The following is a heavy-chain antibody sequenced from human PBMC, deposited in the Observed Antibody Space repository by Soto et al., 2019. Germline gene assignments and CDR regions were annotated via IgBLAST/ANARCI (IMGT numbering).Heavy chain of an antibody. CDR1: GGSISSYY. J-gene: IGHJ4*02. CDR3: ARGGWKLFDY. Sequence: QVQLQESGPGLVKPSETLSLTCTVSGGSISSYYWSWIRQPPGKGLEWIGYFCYSGSTNYNPSLKSRVTISVDTSKNQFSLKLSSVTAADTAVYYCARGGWKLFDYWGQGTLVTVSS. CDR2: FCYSGST. V-gene: IGHV4-59*01. D-gene: IGHD6-19*01.